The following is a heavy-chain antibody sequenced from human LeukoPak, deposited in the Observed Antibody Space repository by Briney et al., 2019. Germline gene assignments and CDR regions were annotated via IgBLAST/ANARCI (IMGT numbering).Heavy chain of an antibody. CDR3: AKDKGATMVRGFDY. CDR1: GFTFSSYS. J-gene: IGHJ4*02. V-gene: IGHV3-21*04. Sequence: GGSLRLSCAASGFTFSSYSMNWVRQAPGKGLEWVSSISSSSSYIYYADSVKGRFTISRDNAKNSLYLQMNSLRAEDTALYYCAKDKGATMVRGFDYWGQGTLVTVSS. CDR2: ISSSSSYI. D-gene: IGHD3-10*01.